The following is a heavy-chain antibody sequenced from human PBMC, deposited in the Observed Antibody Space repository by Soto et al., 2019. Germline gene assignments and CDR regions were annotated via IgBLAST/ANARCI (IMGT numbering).Heavy chain of an antibody. CDR3: ARVLRHSGYDYVFDY. V-gene: IGHV1-69*13. Sequence: ASVKVSCKASGGTFSSYAISWVRQAPGQGLEWMGGIIPIFGTANYAQKFQGRVTITADESTSTAYMELSSLRSEDTAVYYCARVLRHSGYDYVFDYWGQGTLVTVSS. CDR2: IIPIFGTA. CDR1: GGTFSSYA. J-gene: IGHJ4*02. D-gene: IGHD5-12*01.